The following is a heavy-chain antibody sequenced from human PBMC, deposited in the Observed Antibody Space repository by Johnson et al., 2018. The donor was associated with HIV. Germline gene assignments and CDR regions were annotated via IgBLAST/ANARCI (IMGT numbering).Heavy chain of an antibody. V-gene: IGHV3-30*19. J-gene: IGHJ3*02. D-gene: IGHD6-19*01. CDR1: GFTFSSYG. CDR3: ARDCLYSSGWYGTDAFDI. CDR2: ISYDGSNK. Sequence: QMQLVESGGGVVQPGRSLRLSCAASGFTFSSYGMHWVRQAPGKGLEWVAVISYDGSNKYYADSVKGRFTISRDNSKNTLYLQMNSLRAEDTAVYYCARDCLYSSGWYGTDAFDIWGQGTMVTVSS.